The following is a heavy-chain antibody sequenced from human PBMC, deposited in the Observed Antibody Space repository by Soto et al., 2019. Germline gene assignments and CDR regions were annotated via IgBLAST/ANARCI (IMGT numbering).Heavy chain of an antibody. V-gene: IGHV4-39*02. D-gene: IGHD3-3*01. J-gene: IGHJ4*02. CDR2: FFYSENT. CDR1: GDSVTSDTYY. CDR3: VRGRGYSTGYFDY. Sequence: SETLSLTCSVSGDSVTSDTYYWGWLRQPPGRGLEWIGYFFYSENTYYNPSLKSRVTISVDSSKNHFSLNLNSVTAADSAIYYCVRGRGYSTGYFDYWGQGSQVTVSS.